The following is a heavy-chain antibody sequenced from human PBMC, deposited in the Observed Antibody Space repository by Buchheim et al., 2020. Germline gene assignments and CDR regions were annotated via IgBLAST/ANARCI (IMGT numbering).Heavy chain of an antibody. CDR2: VYYNGGT. J-gene: IGHJ4*02. CDR3: ARVARSSGIDY. Sequence: QVQLQESGPGLVKPSETLSLTCTVSGGSVSSVSHYWSWVRQPPGKGLEWIGYVYYNGGTNYNPSLKSRVTISIDTSKDQFSLRLSSVSAADTAAYYCARVARSSGIDYWGQGTL. V-gene: IGHV4-61*01. CDR1: GGSVSSVSHY. D-gene: IGHD3-22*01.